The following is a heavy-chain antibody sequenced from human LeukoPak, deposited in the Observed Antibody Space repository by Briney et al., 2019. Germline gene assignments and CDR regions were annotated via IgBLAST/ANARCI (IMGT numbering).Heavy chain of an antibody. CDR3: ARAGTEYYYDSSGHDY. J-gene: IGHJ4*02. CDR1: GFTFSGYY. CDR2: ISSSGSTI. V-gene: IGHV3-11*01. Sequence: GGSLRLSCAASGFTFSGYYMSWIRQAPGKGLEWVSYISSSGSTIYYADSVKGRFTISRDNAKNSLYLQMNSLRAEDTAVYYCARAGTEYYYDSSGHDYWGQGTLVTVSS. D-gene: IGHD3-22*01.